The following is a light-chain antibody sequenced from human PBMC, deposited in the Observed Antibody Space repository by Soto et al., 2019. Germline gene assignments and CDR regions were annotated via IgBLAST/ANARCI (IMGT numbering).Light chain of an antibody. V-gene: IGKV3-11*01. CDR1: QSVSSY. CDR2: YAS. CDR3: QQRSNWPPIT. Sequence: ETVLTQSPATLSLSPGERATLSCRASQSVSSYLAWYQQKPGQAPRLLIYYASNRATSIPARFSGSGSGTDLTLTISSLEPEDFAVYYCQQRSNWPPITFGQGTRLEIK. J-gene: IGKJ5*01.